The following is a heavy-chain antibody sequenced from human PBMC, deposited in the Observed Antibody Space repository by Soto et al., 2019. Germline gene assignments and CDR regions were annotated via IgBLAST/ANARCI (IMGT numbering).Heavy chain of an antibody. CDR2: IIPIFGTA. CDR1: GGTFSSYA. D-gene: IGHD3-22*01. J-gene: IGHJ4*02. Sequence: SVKVSCKASGGTFSSYAISWVRQAPGQGLEWMGGIIPIFGTANYAQKFQGRVTITADESTSTAYMELSSLRSGDTAVYYCASLTPNPYDSSGYYFDYWGQGTLVTVSS. CDR3: ASLTPNPYDSSGYYFDY. V-gene: IGHV1-69*13.